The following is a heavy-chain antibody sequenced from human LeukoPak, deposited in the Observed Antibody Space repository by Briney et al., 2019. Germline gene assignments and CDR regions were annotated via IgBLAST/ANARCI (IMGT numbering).Heavy chain of an antibody. CDR2: IYYTGNT. J-gene: IGHJ3*02. V-gene: IGHV4-59*08. CDR3: ARHDYGDYRAFDI. D-gene: IGHD4-17*01. Sequence: PSETLSPTCTVSGVSISSTYWSWIRQPPGKGLEWIGYIYYTGNTNYNPSLKSRVTISVDTSKNQFSLKLNSVTAADTAVYYCARHDYGDYRAFDIWGQGTMVTVSS. CDR1: GVSISSTY.